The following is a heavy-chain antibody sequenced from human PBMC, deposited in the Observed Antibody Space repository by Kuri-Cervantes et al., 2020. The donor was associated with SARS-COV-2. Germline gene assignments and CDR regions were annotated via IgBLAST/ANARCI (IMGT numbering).Heavy chain of an antibody. CDR1: GYTFTGYY. J-gene: IGHJ6*02. Sequence: ASVKVSCKASGYTFTGYYMHWVRQAPGQGLEWMGWINPNSGGTNYAQKFQGWVTMTRDTSISTAYMELSRLRSDDTAVYYCARGMVRGIIQYYYYAMDVWGPGTTVTVSS. V-gene: IGHV1-2*04. CDR3: ARGMVRGIIQYYYYAMDV. CDR2: INPNSGGT. D-gene: IGHD3-10*01.